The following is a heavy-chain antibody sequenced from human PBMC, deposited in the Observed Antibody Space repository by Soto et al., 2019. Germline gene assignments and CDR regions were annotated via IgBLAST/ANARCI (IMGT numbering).Heavy chain of an antibody. D-gene: IGHD3-22*01. CDR2: IYYSGST. Sequence: SETLSLTCTVSGGSISSGGYYWSWIRQHPGKGLEWIGYIYYSGSTYYNPSLKSRVTVSVDTSRNQFSLKLSSVTAADTAVYYCARDLYYYDSSGYLPQGYYYYGMDVWGQGTTVTVSS. CDR3: ARDLYYYDSSGYLPQGYYYYGMDV. CDR1: GGSISSGGYY. J-gene: IGHJ6*02. V-gene: IGHV4-31*03.